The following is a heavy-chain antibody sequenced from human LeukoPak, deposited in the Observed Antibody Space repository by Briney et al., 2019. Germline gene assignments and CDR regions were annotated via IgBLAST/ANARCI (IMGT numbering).Heavy chain of an antibody. CDR2: ISGSGGST. CDR1: GFTFSSYA. J-gene: IGHJ4*02. CDR3: ARVRGNNYGFLDY. V-gene: IGHV3-23*01. Sequence: GGSLRLSCAASGFTFSSYAMSWVRQAPGKGLEWVSAISGSGGSTYYADSVKGRFTISRDNSKNTLYLQMNSLRAEDTAVYYCARVRGNNYGFLDYWGQGTLVTVSS. D-gene: IGHD5-18*01.